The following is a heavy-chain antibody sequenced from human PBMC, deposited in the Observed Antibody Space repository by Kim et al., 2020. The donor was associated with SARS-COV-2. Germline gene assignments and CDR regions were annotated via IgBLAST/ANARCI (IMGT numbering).Heavy chain of an antibody. J-gene: IGHJ6*03. D-gene: IGHD3-16*02. V-gene: IGHV3-48*03. CDR3: ARISYPYYYYYMDV. Sequence: SLKGRFTISRDNARNSLYLQVNSLRDEDTAVYYCARISYPYYYYYMDVWGKGTTVTVSS.